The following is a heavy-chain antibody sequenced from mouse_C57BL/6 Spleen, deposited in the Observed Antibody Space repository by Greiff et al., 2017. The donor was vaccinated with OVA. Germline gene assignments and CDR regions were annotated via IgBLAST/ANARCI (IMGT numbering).Heavy chain of an antibody. V-gene: IGHV14-4*01. CDR2: IDPENGDT. CDR3: TADTVVADAMDY. CDR1: GFNIKDYY. Sequence: EVQLQQSGAELVRPGASVKLSCTASGFNIKDYYMHWVKQRPEQGLEWIGWIDPENGDTEYASKFQGKATITADTSSNTAYLQLSSLTSEDTAVYDCTADTVVADAMDYWGQGTSVTVSS. D-gene: IGHD1-1*01. J-gene: IGHJ4*01.